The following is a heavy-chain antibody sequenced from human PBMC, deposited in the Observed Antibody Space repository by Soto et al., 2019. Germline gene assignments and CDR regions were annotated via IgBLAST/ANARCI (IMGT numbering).Heavy chain of an antibody. CDR1: GFTFSSYA. CDR2: ISGSGGST. D-gene: IGHD2-21*02. Sequence: EVQLLESGGGLVQPGGSLRLSCAASGFTFSSYAMSWVRQAPGKGLEWVSAISGSGGSTYYADSVKGRFTISRDNSKNTLYLQMNSLRAEDTAVYYCAKDPKDIVVVTADFDYWGQGTLVTVSS. CDR3: AKDPKDIVVVTADFDY. V-gene: IGHV3-23*01. J-gene: IGHJ4*02.